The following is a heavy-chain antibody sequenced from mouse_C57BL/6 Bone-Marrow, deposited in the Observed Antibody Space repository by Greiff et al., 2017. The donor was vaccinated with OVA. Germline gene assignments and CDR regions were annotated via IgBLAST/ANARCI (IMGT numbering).Heavy chain of an antibody. V-gene: IGHV7-3*01. Sequence: EVKLMESGGGLVQPGGSLSLSCAASGFTFTDYYMSWVRQPPGKALEWLGFIRNKANGYTTEYSASVKGRFTISRDNSQSILYLQMNALRAEDSATYYCASYYGYAMDYWGQGTSVTVSS. CDR3: ASYYGYAMDY. J-gene: IGHJ4*01. CDR1: GFTFTDYY. CDR2: IRNKANGYTT. D-gene: IGHD1-1*01.